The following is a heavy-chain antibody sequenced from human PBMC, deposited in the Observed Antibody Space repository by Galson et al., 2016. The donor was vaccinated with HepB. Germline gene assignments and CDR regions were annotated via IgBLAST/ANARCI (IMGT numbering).Heavy chain of an antibody. D-gene: IGHD2-21*01. CDR3: VRDSRSPDY. J-gene: IGHJ1*01. Sequence: SLRLSCAGSGFTFSMYWMGWVRQAPGREPEWLANIKGDGSDKYYVDSVNGRFTISRDNAKNSIYLQMNSLRGEDTAVYYCVRDSRSPDYWGQGTLFTVSS. V-gene: IGHV3-7*01. CDR1: GFTFSMYW. CDR2: IKGDGSDK.